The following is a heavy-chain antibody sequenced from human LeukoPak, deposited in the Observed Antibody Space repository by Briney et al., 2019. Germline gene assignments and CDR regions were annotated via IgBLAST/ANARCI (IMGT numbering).Heavy chain of an antibody. V-gene: IGHV1-2*04. CDR3: AREEQHRYYYGMDV. CDR1: GYTFTGYY. Sequence: ASVKVSCKASGYTFTGYYMHWVRQAPGQGLEWMGRINPNSGGTNYAQKFQGWVTMTRDTSISTAYMELSRLRSDDTAVYYCAREEQHRYYYGMDVWGQGTTVTVSS. D-gene: IGHD6-13*01. J-gene: IGHJ6*02. CDR2: INPNSGGT.